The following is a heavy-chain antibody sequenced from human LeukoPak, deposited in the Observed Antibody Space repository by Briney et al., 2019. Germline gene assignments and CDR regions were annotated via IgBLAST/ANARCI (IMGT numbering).Heavy chain of an antibody. D-gene: IGHD2-15*01. V-gene: IGHV4-34*01. Sequence: SETLSLTCAVYSASFSGCYWTWIRQPPGRGLEWIGEINHRGSTSYNPSLKSRVTISVDTSKKQFSLNLSSVTAADTAVYYCAREDPEVVSATPFDYWGQGTLVTVSS. CDR1: SASFSGCY. CDR3: AREDPEVVSATPFDY. CDR2: INHRGST. J-gene: IGHJ4*02.